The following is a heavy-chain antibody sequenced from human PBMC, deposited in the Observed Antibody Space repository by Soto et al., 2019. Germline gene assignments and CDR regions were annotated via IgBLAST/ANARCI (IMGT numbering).Heavy chain of an antibody. Sequence: QVQLVQSGAEVRKPGASVKVSCKASGYTFTSYAMHWVRQAPGQRLEWMGWINADNGNTKYSQKLQGRVTITRDTSASTAYMELSSLRSEVTAGYYCARGAIVGFDPWGQGTLVTVSS. D-gene: IGHD2-15*01. CDR1: GYTFTSYA. J-gene: IGHJ5*02. V-gene: IGHV1-3*01. CDR2: INADNGNT. CDR3: ARGAIVGFDP.